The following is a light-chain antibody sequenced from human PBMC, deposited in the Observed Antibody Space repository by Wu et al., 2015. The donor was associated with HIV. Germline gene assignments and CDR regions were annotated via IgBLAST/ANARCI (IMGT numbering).Light chain of an antibody. CDR1: QSVSSN. CDR2: GAS. V-gene: IGKV3-15*01. J-gene: IGKJ1*01. CDR3: QQYNNWRGT. Sequence: EIVMTQSPATLSVSPGERATLLSCRASQSVSSNLAWYQQKPGQAPRLLIYGASTRATGVPARFSGSGSGTEFTLTISSLQSEDFAVYYCQQYNNWRGTFGQRAKVEIK.